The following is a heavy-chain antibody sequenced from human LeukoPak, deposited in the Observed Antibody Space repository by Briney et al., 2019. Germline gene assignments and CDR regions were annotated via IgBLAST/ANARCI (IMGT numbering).Heavy chain of an antibody. CDR3: ARDFDGSGSGWFDP. D-gene: IGHD3-10*01. J-gene: IGHJ5*02. CDR1: GYSISSGYY. Sequence: SETLSLTCTVSGYSISSGYYWGWIRQPPGQGLEWIGSIYHSGSTYYNPSLKSRVTISVDTSKNQFSLKLSSVTAADTAVYYCARDFDGSGSGWFDPWGQGTLVTVSS. V-gene: IGHV4-38-2*02. CDR2: IYHSGST.